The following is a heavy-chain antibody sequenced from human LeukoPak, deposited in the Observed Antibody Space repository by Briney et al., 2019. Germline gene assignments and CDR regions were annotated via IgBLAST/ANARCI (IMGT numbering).Heavy chain of an antibody. CDR3: ARDPYGVVVVPAASPPDY. J-gene: IGHJ4*02. CDR1: GFTFSSYA. D-gene: IGHD2-2*01. V-gene: IGHV3-30-3*01. CDR2: ISYDGSNK. Sequence: PGGSLRLSCAASGFTFSSYAMHWVRQAPGKGLEWVAVISYDGSNKYYADSVKGRFTISRDNSKNTLYLQMNSLRAEDTAVYYCARDPYGVVVVPAASPPDYWGQGTLVTV.